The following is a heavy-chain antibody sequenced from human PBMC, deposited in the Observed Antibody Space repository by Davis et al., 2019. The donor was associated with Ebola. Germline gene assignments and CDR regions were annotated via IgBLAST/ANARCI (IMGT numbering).Heavy chain of an antibody. CDR2: IYTSGST. J-gene: IGHJ6*02. CDR1: GGSISSYY. CDR3: ARGGIVVVPAAHNNYYYYYGMDV. Sequence: SETLSLTCTISGGSISSYYWSWIRQPAGKGLEWIGRIYTSGSTNYNPSLKSRVTMSVDTSKNQFSLKLSSVTAADTAVYYCARGGIVVVPAAHNNYYYYYGMDVWGQGTTVTVSS. V-gene: IGHV4-4*07. D-gene: IGHD2-2*01.